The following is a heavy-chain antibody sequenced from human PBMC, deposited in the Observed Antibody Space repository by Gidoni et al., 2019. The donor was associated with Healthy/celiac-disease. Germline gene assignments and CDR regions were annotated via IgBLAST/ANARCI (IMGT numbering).Heavy chain of an antibody. D-gene: IGHD2-21*02. J-gene: IGHJ4*02. CDR1: GYTFTSYD. CDR3: ARGLDCPDDY. CDR2: MNPNNDNT. V-gene: IGHV1-8*01. Sequence: QVQLVQSGAETTQPGAKLKVSCKASGYTFTSYDIHWVRQASGQGLEWMGWMNPNNDNTDYAQKFQARVTMTGNSFISIAYMELSRLSSEDTAVYYCARGLDCPDDYWGQGTLVTVSS.